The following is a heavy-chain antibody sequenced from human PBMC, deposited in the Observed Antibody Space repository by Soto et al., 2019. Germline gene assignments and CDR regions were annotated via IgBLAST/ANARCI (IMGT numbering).Heavy chain of an antibody. CDR2: VTYDGTNK. J-gene: IGHJ4*02. V-gene: IGHV3-30*03. D-gene: IGHD1-20*01. Sequence: GGSLRLSCAASGFTFSNFGMHWVRQAPDTGLDWVAAVTYDGTNKYYADSVKGRFTISKDNSKNTLYLQMNSLRVDDTGVYYCAREYGISGTGRVGFDLWGQGTLVTVSS. CDR1: GFTFSNFG. CDR3: AREYGISGTGRVGFDL.